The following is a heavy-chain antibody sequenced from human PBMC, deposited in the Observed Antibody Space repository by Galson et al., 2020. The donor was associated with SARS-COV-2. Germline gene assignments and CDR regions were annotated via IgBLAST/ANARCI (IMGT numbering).Heavy chain of an antibody. CDR2: VYPSGST. CDR1: GVSISTTNY. V-gene: IGHV4-38-2*01. J-gene: IGHJ2*01. Sequence: SETLSLTCAVSGVSISTTNYWSWIRQAPGKGLEWIGSVYPSGSTYYNPSLKSRVNISLDTSKNQFSLRLDSVTAADTALYYCARQGVNMIVLVTVPGWYFDLWGRGTLVTVSS. CDR3: ARQGVNMIVLVTVPGWYFDL. D-gene: IGHD3-22*01.